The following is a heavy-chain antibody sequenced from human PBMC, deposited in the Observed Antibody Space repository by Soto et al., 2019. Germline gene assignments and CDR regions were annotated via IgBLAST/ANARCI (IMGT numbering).Heavy chain of an antibody. CDR3: AKGTVPAARAFDI. J-gene: IGHJ3*02. V-gene: IGHV1-3*01. CDR2: INAGNGNT. D-gene: IGHD2-2*01. CDR1: GYTFTGYA. Sequence: GASVKVSCKASGYTFTGYAMHWVRQAPGQRLEWMGWINAGNGNTKYSQKFQGRVTITRDTSASTAYMELSSLRSEDTAVYYCAKGTVPAARAFDIWGQGTMVTVSS.